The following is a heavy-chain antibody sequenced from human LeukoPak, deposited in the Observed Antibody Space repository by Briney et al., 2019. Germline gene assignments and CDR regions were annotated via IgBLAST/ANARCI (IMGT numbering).Heavy chain of an antibody. CDR3: AKDGPYTSSFDY. V-gene: IGHV3-30*18. D-gene: IGHD6-13*01. J-gene: IGHJ4*02. Sequence: GGSLRLSCAAPGFTFSSYWVSWVRQGPGKGLEWVAAISPDGDNEYYADSLKGRITISRDNSKNTLYLQMNSLRSDDTAVYYCAKDGPYTSSFDYWGQGTLVIVSS. CDR1: GFTFSSYW. CDR2: ISPDGDNE.